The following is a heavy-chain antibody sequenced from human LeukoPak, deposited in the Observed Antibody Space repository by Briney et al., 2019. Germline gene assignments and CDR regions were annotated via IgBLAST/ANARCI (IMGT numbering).Heavy chain of an antibody. V-gene: IGHV3-53*01. CDR3: ATQQGGDPAY. J-gene: IGHJ4*02. CDR2: IYGGGNT. Sequence: GGSLRLSCAASGFSVSSNYMTWVRQAPGKGLECVSVIYGGGNTYYADSVGGRFTISRDNAKNMLYLQVNSPRAEDTAVYYCATQQGGDPAYWGQGTLVTVSS. CDR1: GFSVSSNY. D-gene: IGHD3-16*01.